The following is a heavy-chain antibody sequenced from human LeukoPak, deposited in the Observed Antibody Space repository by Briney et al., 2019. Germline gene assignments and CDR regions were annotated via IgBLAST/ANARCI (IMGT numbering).Heavy chain of an antibody. CDR3: ATGYHYDILTGYYYYGMDA. V-gene: IGHV1-24*01. CDR1: GYTLTELS. Sequence: ASVKVSCKVSGYTLTELSMHWVRQAPGKGLEWMGGFDPEDGETIYAQKFQGRVTMTEDTSTDTAHMELSSLRSEDTAVYYCATGYHYDILTGYYYYGMDAWGKGTTVTVSS. J-gene: IGHJ6*04. CDR2: FDPEDGET. D-gene: IGHD3-9*01.